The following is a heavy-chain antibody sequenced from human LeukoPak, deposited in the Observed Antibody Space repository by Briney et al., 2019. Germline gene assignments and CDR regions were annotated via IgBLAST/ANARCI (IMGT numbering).Heavy chain of an antibody. CDR2: ISGSGGST. V-gene: IGHV3-23*01. J-gene: IGHJ3*02. Sequence: QPGGSLRLSCAASGFTFSSYAMSWVRQAPGKGLEWVSAISGSGGSTYYAASVKGRFTIPRGNPKNPLYLQMNSQRAEYTAVYYCAKPHYGDYDGAFDIGGQGTMVAVTA. CDR3: AKPHYGDYDGAFDI. D-gene: IGHD4-17*01. CDR1: GFTFSSYA.